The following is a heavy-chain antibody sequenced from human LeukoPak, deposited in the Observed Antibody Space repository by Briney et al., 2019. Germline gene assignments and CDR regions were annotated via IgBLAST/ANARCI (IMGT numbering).Heavy chain of an antibody. D-gene: IGHD2-8*01. J-gene: IGHJ4*02. V-gene: IGHV4-39*02. CDR2: IYYSGST. Sequence: SETLSLTCTVSGGSISSTTDYWGWIRQPPGKGLEWIGSIYYSGSTFYNPSLKGRGTMSVDTSKNQFSLKLYSVTAADTAVYYCSRENGAFSPFGYWGQGTLVTVLS. CDR1: GGSISSTTDY. CDR3: SRENGAFSPFGY.